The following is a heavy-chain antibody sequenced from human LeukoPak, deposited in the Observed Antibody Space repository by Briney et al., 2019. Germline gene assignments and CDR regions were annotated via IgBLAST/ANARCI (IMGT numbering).Heavy chain of an antibody. Sequence: SQTLSLTFAISGDSVSRNSAVWNWIRQSPSRGLEWLGRTDYKSKWYTDDALSVKSRIPINADTSKNHLSLHLTSVTPEDTAVYFCARVGLPWGPNDALGVWGQGTMVTVSS. V-gene: IGHV6-1*01. D-gene: IGHD3-16*01. CDR3: ARVGLPWGPNDALGV. CDR2: TDYKSKWYT. CDR1: GDSVSRNSAV. J-gene: IGHJ3*01.